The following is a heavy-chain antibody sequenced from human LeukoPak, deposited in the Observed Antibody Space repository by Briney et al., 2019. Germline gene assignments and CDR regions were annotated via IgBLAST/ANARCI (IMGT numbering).Heavy chain of an antibody. V-gene: IGHV1-69*13. D-gene: IGHD3-10*01. CDR3: ARVITMVRGVIIKDYYYYYYMDV. CDR2: IIPIFGTA. J-gene: IGHJ6*03. Sequence: GASVKVSCKASGGTFSSYAISWVRQAPGQGLEWMGGIIPIFGTANYAQKFQGRVTITADESTSTAYMELSSLRSEDTAVYYCARVITMVRGVIIKDYYYYYYMDVWGKGTTVTVSS. CDR1: GGTFSSYA.